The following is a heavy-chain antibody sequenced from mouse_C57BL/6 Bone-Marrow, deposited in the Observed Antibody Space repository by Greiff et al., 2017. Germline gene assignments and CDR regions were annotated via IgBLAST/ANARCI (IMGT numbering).Heavy chain of an antibody. D-gene: IGHD1-1*01. CDR2: IHPNSGST. CDR3: ARGFYGSSYAMDY. Sequence: QVQLQQPGAELVKPGASVKLSCKASGYTFTSYWMHWVKQRPGQGLEWIGMIHPNSGSTNYNEKFKGKATLTVDKSSSTAYMQLSSLTSEDSAVYYCARGFYGSSYAMDYWGQGTSVTVSS. V-gene: IGHV1-64*01. CDR1: GYTFTSYW. J-gene: IGHJ4*01.